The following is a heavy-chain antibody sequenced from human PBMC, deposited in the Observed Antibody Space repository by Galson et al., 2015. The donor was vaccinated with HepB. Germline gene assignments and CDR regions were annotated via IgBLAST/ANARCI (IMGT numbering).Heavy chain of an antibody. J-gene: IGHJ5*02. CDR2: IVPIFGIT. V-gene: IGHV1-69*04. Sequence: SVKVSCKASGGTFSSYAISWVRQAPGQGLEWMGKIVPIFGITNYAQKFQGRVTITADKSTSTAFMELSSLKSDDTAVYYCARDRYCSGGTCSVRGWFDPWGQGTLVTVSS. D-gene: IGHD2-15*01. CDR3: ARDRYCSGGTCSVRGWFDP. CDR1: GGTFSSYA.